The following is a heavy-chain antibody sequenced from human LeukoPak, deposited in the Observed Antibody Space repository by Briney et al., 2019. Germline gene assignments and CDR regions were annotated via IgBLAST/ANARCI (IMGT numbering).Heavy chain of an antibody. CDR3: ARVCSGGSCRDY. V-gene: IGHV3-7*01. D-gene: IGHD2-15*01. CDR1: GFTFSSYW. CDR2: IMQDGSEK. J-gene: IGHJ4*02. Sequence: GGSLRLSCAVSGFTFSSYWMSWVRQAPGKGREWVANIMQDGSEKYYADSVKGRFTISRDNAKNSLYLQMNSLRAEDTAVYYCARVCSGGSCRDYWGQGTLVTVSS.